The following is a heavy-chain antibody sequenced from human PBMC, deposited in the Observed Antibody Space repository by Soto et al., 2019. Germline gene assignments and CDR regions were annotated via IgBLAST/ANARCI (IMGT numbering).Heavy chain of an antibody. CDR2: IYYSGST. J-gene: IGHJ4*02. CDR1: GCSISSGGYY. V-gene: IGHV4-31*03. CDR3: ARAAAGMFGFDY. Sequence: PSETLSLTCTVSGCSISSGGYYWSWIRQHPGKGLEWIGYIYYSGSTYYNPSLKSRVTISVDTSKNQFSLKLSSVTAADTAVYYCARAAAGMFGFDYWGQGTLVTVSS. D-gene: IGHD6-13*01.